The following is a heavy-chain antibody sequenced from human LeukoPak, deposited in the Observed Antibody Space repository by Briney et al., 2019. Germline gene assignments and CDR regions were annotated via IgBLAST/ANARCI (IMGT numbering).Heavy chain of an antibody. J-gene: IGHJ4*02. V-gene: IGHV1-2*02. Sequence: ASVKVSCKASGYTFTGYYMHWVRQAPGQGLEWMGWINPNSGGTKYAQKFQSRVTMTRDTSISTAYMELSRLRSDDTAVYYCARDLGGGAFDYWGQGTLVTVSS. D-gene: IGHD4-23*01. CDR2: INPNSGGT. CDR3: ARDLGGGAFDY. CDR1: GYTFTGYY.